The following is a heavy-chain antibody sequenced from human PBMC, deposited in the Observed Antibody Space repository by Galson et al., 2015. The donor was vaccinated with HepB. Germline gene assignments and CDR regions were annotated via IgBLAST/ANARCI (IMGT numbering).Heavy chain of an antibody. CDR1: GFAFDSHA. V-gene: IGHV3-23*01. J-gene: IGHJ5*01. D-gene: IGHD5-18*01. CDR3: AKGYGLFDS. Sequence: CAASGFAFDSHALSWVRQAPGRGLEWISGITGKGDRTFYADSVKGRFTVSKDNSNNMLDLQMNSLRAEDAGLYFCAKGYGLFDSWGQGILVTVSS. CDR2: ITGKGDRT.